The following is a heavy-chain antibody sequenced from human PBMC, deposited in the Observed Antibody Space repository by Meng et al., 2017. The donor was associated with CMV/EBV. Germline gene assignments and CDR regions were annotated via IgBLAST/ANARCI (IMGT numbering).Heavy chain of an antibody. J-gene: IGHJ4*02. V-gene: IGHV4-59*01. CDR1: GVSISSYY. CDR3: ASQYSGTYYREFDY. D-gene: IGHD1-26*01. CDR2: IYYSGSI. Sequence: SETLSLTCTVSGVSISSYYWSWIRQPPGKGLEWIGHIYYSGSIKYNPSLKSRVTMSVDTSKNQFSLKLSSVTAADTAVYYCASQYSGTYYREFDYWGQGTLVTVSS.